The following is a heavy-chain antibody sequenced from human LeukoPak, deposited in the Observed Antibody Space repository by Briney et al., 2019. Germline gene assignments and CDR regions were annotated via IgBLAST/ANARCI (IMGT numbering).Heavy chain of an antibody. CDR3: ARGRFLDAFDI. CDR2: MSYSGST. CDR1: GASIGSSSYY. J-gene: IGHJ3*02. V-gene: IGHV4-39*07. D-gene: IGHD3-3*01. Sequence: SETLSLTCTVSGASIGSSSYYWGWIRQPPGKGLEWIGRMSYSGSTYYNPSLKSRVTISVDTSKNQFSLKLSSVTAADTAVYYCARGRFLDAFDIWGQGTMVTVSS.